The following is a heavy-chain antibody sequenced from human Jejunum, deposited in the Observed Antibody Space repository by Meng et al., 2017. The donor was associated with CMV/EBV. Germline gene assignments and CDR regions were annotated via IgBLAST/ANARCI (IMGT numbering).Heavy chain of an antibody. V-gene: IGHV4-39*07. CDR2: ISHSGAT. J-gene: IGHJ2*01. D-gene: IGHD1-14*01. CDR1: GVSISSSYHY. Sequence: QVQVLQSGPGVVQSSEPLSLSCTVSGVSISSSYHYWAWVRQSPGKGLEWIGSISHSGATYYTPSLTSRLTMSVDTSKNQFSLKLSFVTAADTAVYYCAKDVNPLNWFFDVWGRGTLVTVSS. CDR3: AKDVNPLNWFFDV.